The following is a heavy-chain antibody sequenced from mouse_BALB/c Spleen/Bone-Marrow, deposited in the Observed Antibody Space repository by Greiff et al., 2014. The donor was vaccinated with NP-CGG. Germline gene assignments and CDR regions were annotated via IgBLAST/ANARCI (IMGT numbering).Heavy chain of an antibody. D-gene: IGHD1-2*01. CDR1: GFTFSSYA. CDR2: ISSGGST. J-gene: IGHJ4*01. CDR3: ASPLYYGLHYYAMDY. Sequence: EVQLVESGGGLVKPGGSLKLSCAASGFTFSSYAMSWVRQTPEKRLEWVASISSGGSTYYSDSVKGRFTISRDNARNILYLQMSSLRSEDTAMYYCASPLYYGLHYYAMDYWGQGTSVTVSS. V-gene: IGHV5-6-5*01.